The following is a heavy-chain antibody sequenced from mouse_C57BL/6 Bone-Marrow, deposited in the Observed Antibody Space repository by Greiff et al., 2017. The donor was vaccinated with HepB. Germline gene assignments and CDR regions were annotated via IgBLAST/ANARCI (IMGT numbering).Heavy chain of an antibody. J-gene: IGHJ4*01. V-gene: IGHV3-6*01. CDR1: GYSITSGYY. CDR2: ISYDGSN. D-gene: IGHD1-1*01. CDR3: ARRGVVATDYYAMDY. Sequence: VQLQQSGPGLVKPSQSLSLTCSVTGYSITSGYYWNWIRQFPGNKLEWMGYISYDGSNNYNPSLKNRISITRDTSKNQFFLKLNSVTTEDTATYYCARRGVVATDYYAMDYWGQGTSVTVSS.